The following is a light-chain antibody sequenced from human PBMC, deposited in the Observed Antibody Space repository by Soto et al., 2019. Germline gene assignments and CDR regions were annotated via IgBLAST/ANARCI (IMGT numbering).Light chain of an antibody. Sequence: DIQMTQSPSTLSGSVGDRVTITCRASQTISSWLAWYQQKPGKAPKLLIYKASSLESGVPTRSSGSGSGTDFTLTISSLQPEDFATYYCQQYNSYVFGPGTKWIS. CDR2: KAS. J-gene: IGKJ3*01. CDR3: QQYNSYV. V-gene: IGKV1-5*03. CDR1: QTISSW.